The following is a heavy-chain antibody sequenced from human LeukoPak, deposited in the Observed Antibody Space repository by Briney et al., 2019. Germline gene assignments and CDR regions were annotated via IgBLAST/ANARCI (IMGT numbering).Heavy chain of an antibody. CDR3: ARTRSSSSSWYGQFDY. V-gene: IGHV1-18*04. Sequence: GASVKVSCKASGYTFTSHGITWVRQAPGQGLEWMGWISTYNVNTNYAQKLQGRVTMTTDTSTSTAYMELRSLRSEDTAVYYCARTRSSSSSWYGQFDYWGQGTLVTVSS. D-gene: IGHD6-13*01. CDR1: GYTFTSHG. CDR2: ISTYNVNT. J-gene: IGHJ4*02.